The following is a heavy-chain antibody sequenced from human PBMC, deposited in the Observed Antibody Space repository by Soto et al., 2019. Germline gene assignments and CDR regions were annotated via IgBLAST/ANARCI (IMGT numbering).Heavy chain of an antibody. CDR1: GCTFTKYG. CDR2: INAGNDNT. CDR3: VRDLYDRSLDY. Sequence: QVQLVQSGAEVKKPGASVKVSCKASGCTFTKYGIHWVRQAPGQRLEWMGWINAGNDNTKYSQRFQDRVTITRDTSASTAYMELSSLRPEDTAVYYCVRDLYDRSLDYWGQGTLVTVSS. D-gene: IGHD3-3*01. J-gene: IGHJ4*02. V-gene: IGHV1-3*01.